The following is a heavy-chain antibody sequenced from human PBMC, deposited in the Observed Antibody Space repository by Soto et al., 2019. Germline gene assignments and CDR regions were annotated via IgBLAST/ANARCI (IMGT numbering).Heavy chain of an antibody. V-gene: IGHV5-51*01. J-gene: IGHJ3*02. CDR2: IHPGNSDT. Sequence: GESLKISCKGSGYSFTSYLVGGVREMPVEGLEWMGVIHPGNSDTRYNPSFQGQFTISADKSISIAYLHLSILKSSDTPPYYCARPHHYDNTGSRYDPFDIWGKGTMVTVSS. CDR3: ARPHHYDNTGSRYDPFDI. CDR1: GYSFTSYL. D-gene: IGHD3-22*01.